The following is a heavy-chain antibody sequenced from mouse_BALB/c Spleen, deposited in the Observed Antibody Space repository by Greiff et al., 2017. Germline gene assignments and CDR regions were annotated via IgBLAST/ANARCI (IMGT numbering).Heavy chain of an antibody. CDR2: ISTYYGDA. CDR3: ARDYGSSLDY. Sequence: QVHVKQSGAELVRPGVSVKISCKGSGYTFTDYAMHWVKQSHAKSLEWIGVISTYYGDASYNQKFKGKATMTVDKSSSTAYMELARLTSEDSAIYYCARDYGSSLDYWGQGTTLTVSS. V-gene: IGHV1S137*01. CDR1: GYTFTDYA. D-gene: IGHD1-1*01. J-gene: IGHJ2*01.